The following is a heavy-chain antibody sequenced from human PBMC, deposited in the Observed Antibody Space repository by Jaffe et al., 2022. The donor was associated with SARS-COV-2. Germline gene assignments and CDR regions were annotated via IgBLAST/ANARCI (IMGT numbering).Heavy chain of an antibody. CDR2: ISSSGSTI. D-gene: IGHD6-13*01. V-gene: IGHV3-11*01. Sequence: QVQLVESGGGLVKPGGSLRLSCAASGFTFSDYYMSWIRQAPGKGLEWVSYISSSGSTIYYADSVKGRFTISRDNAKNSLYLQMNSLRAEDTAVYYCARGEDIAAAEPVPYYYYGMDVWGQGTTVTVSS. CDR1: GFTFSDYY. CDR3: ARGEDIAAAEPVPYYYYGMDV. J-gene: IGHJ6*02.